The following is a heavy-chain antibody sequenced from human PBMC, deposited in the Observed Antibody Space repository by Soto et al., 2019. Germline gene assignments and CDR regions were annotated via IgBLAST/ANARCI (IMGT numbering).Heavy chain of an antibody. CDR1: GFTFSSYA. V-gene: IGHV3-30-3*01. J-gene: IGHJ6*02. CDR3: ARAMGEAELSSPKYYYYYGMDV. CDR2: ISYDGSNK. Sequence: QVQLVESGGGVVQPGRSLRLSCAASGFTFSSYAMHWVRQAPGKGLEWVAVISYDGSNKYYADSVKGRFTISRDNSKNTLYLQMNSLRAEDTAVYYCARAMGEAELSSPKYYYYYGMDVWGQGTTVTVSS. D-gene: IGHD3-16*02.